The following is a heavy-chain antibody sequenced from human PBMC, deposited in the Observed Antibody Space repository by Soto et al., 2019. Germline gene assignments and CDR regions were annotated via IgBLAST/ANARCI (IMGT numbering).Heavy chain of an antibody. CDR1: GFTVSSNY. J-gene: IGHJ3*02. CDR3: ARAFSYVSQLDAFDI. V-gene: IGHV3-53*04. D-gene: IGHD3-16*01. CDR2: IYSGGST. Sequence: EVQLVESGGGLVQPGGSLRLSCAASGFTVSSNYMSWVRQAPGKGLEWVSVIYSGGSTYYADSVKGRFTISRHNSKNTLYLQMNSLRAEDTAVYYCARAFSYVSQLDAFDIWGQGTMVTVSS.